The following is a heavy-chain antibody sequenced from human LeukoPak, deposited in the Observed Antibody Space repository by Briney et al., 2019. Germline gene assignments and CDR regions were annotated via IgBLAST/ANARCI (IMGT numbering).Heavy chain of an antibody. D-gene: IGHD3-22*01. CDR3: ARGGRYYDSSGLHDY. J-gene: IGHJ4*02. Sequence: GGSLRLSCAASGFTFSDYYMSWIRQAPGKGLEWVPYISSSSSYTNYADSVKGRFTISRDNAKNSLYLQMNSLRAEDTAVYYCARGGRYYDSSGLHDYWGQGTLVTVSS. CDR2: ISSSSSYT. CDR1: GFTFSDYY. V-gene: IGHV3-11*06.